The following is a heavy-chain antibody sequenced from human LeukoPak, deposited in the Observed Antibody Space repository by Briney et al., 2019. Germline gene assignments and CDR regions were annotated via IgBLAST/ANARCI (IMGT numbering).Heavy chain of an antibody. D-gene: IGHD5-18*01. CDR1: GYTFTSYG. J-gene: IGHJ4*02. V-gene: IGHV1-18*01. CDR2: ISAYNGNT. Sequence: ASVRVSCKASGYTFTSYGISWVRRAPGQGLEWMGWISAYNGNTNYAQKLQGRVTMTTDTSTSTAYMELRSLRSEDTAVYYCAREDSVDTAMVTGLDYWGQGTLVTVSS. CDR3: AREDSVDTAMVTGLDY.